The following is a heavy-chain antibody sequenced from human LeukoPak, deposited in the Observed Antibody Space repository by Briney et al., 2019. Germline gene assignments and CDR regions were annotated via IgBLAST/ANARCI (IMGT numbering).Heavy chain of an antibody. Sequence: SQTPSLTCTVSGDSIISISYYWGCLRQPPGKGLEWIGSIYYSGSTYYNPSLKSRVTISVDPSKNQFSLKLSSVTAADTAVYYCARQFYTAIVLFWFDPWGLGTLVTVSS. CDR3: ARQFYTAIVLFWFDP. J-gene: IGHJ5*02. CDR1: GDSIISISYY. D-gene: IGHD5-18*01. V-gene: IGHV4-39*07. CDR2: IYYSGST.